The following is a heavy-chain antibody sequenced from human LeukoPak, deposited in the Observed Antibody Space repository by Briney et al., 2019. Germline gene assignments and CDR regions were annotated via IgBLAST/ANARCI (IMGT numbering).Heavy chain of an antibody. V-gene: IGHV1-69*05. J-gene: IGHJ5*02. CDR2: IIPIFGAP. D-gene: IGHD3-22*01. CDR3: ARGRLQVALSSGHLKWLDP. Sequence: SVKVSCKASGSSFRSSTFAWVRQAPGRGLEWMGGIIPIFGAPNYALEFQGGATITTDESTSTVYMELSSLRSEDTAMYYCARGRLQVALSSGHLKWLDPWGQGSLVTVSS. CDR1: GSSFRSST.